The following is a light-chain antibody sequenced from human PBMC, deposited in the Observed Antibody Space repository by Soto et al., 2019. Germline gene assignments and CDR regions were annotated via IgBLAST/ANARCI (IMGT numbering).Light chain of an antibody. CDR1: QSISIW. V-gene: IGKV1-5*03. CDR2: KAS. CDR3: QQYNSS. Sequence: DIQMTQSPSTLSASVGDRVTITCRASQSISIWLAWYQQKPGKAPKLLIYKASSLESWVPSRFSGSGSGTEFTLTISSLQPDDFATYYCQQYNSSFGPGTKVDIK. J-gene: IGKJ3*01.